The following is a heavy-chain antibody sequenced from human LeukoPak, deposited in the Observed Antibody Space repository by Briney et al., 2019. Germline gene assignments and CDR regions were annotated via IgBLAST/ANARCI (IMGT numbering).Heavy chain of an antibody. CDR1: GYTFTSYG. CDR3: ARGIAAAGTYLRDFDY. Sequence: ASVMVSCRASGYTFTSYGISWVRQAPGQGLEWMGWISAYNGNTNYAQKLQGRVTMTTDTSTSTAYMELRSLRSDDTAVYYCARGIAAAGTYLRDFDYWGQGTLVTVSS. D-gene: IGHD6-13*01. V-gene: IGHV1-18*01. J-gene: IGHJ4*02. CDR2: ISAYNGNT.